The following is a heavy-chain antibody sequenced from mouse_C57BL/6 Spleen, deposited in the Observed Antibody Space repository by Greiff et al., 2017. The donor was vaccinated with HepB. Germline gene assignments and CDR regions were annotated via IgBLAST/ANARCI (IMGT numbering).Heavy chain of an antibody. J-gene: IGHJ4*01. CDR1: GYTFTSYG. D-gene: IGHD1-1*01. V-gene: IGHV1-81*01. CDR3: AKEGAYYYGSSVYAMDY. CDR2: IYPRSGNT. Sequence: QVQLQQSGAELARPGASVKLSCKASGYTFTSYGISWVKQRTGQGLEWIGEIYPRSGNTYYNEKFKGKATLTADKSSSTAYMELRSLTSEDSAVYFCAKEGAYYYGSSVYAMDYWGQGTSVTVSS.